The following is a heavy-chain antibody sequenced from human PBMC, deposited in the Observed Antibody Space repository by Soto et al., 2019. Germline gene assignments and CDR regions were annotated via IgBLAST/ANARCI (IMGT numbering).Heavy chain of an antibody. CDR2: KSNDGSHK. CDR3: AIEFMGVLGGTDYNGMDV. V-gene: IGHV3-30*12. CDR1: GFTFSTYG. D-gene: IGHD3-16*01. J-gene: IGHJ6*02. Sequence: QVQLVESGGGVVRPGRSLRLCCSASGFTFSTYGMHWVRQAPGKGLEWVALKSNDGSHKEYADSVKGRFTTSRDNSKNTLYLQVNSLRADDTAVYYCAIEFMGVLGGTDYNGMDVWGQGTTFTVSS.